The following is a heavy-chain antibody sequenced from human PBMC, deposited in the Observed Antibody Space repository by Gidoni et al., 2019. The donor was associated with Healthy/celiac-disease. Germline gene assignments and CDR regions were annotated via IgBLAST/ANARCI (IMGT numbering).Heavy chain of an antibody. CDR2: IYHSGST. Sequence: QVQLQESGPGLVKPSETLSLTCAVSGYSISSGYYWGWIRQPPGKGLEWIGSIYHSGSTYYNPSLKSRVTISVDTSKNQFSLKLSSVTAADTAVYYCARDGTVTTPLGGDYWGQGTLVTVSS. D-gene: IGHD4-17*01. J-gene: IGHJ4*02. V-gene: IGHV4-38-2*02. CDR1: GYSISSGYY. CDR3: ARDGTVTTPLGGDY.